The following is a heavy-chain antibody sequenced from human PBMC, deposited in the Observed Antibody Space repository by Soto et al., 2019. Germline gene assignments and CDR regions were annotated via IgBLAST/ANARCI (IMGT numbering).Heavy chain of an antibody. Sequence: ASVKVSCKASGYTFTSYDINWVRQATGQGLEWMGWMNPNSGNTGYAQKFQGRVTMTRNTSISTAYMELSSLRSEDTAVYYCYSSGWYGYYYYYMDVWGKGTTVTVSS. CDR2: MNPNSGNT. J-gene: IGHJ6*03. V-gene: IGHV1-8*01. D-gene: IGHD6-19*01. CDR3: YSSGWYGYYYYYMDV. CDR1: GYTFTSYD.